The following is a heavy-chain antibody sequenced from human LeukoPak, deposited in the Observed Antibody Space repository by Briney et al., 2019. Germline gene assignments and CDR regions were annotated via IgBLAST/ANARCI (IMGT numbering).Heavy chain of an antibody. CDR1: GYTFSSYD. V-gene: IGHV1-8*01. Sequence: ASVKVSCNTSGYTFSSYDVIWVRLAPGQGLEWMGWMNPNSGNTGYAQKFQGRVTMTGDTSISTAYMELSSLISDDTAVYYCARAIRNQLLSDYWGQGTLVSVSS. D-gene: IGHD2-2*01. J-gene: IGHJ4*02. CDR3: ARAIRNQLLSDY. CDR2: MNPNSGNT.